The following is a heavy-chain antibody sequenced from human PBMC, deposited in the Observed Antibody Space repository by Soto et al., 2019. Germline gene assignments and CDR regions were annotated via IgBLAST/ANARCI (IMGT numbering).Heavy chain of an antibody. CDR1: GFTFSSFV. J-gene: IGHJ4*02. D-gene: IGHD3-16*02. V-gene: IGHV3-23*01. Sequence: GGSLRLSCAASGFTFSSFVMNWVRQAPGKGLEWVGGIIGSGGSTYLADPVRGRFTISRDNSKNTLSLQMNSLTVEDTAVYYCVKAPDDNDYVWGTYLDYWGQGTLVTVSS. CDR3: VKAPDDNDYVWGTYLDY. CDR2: IIGSGGST.